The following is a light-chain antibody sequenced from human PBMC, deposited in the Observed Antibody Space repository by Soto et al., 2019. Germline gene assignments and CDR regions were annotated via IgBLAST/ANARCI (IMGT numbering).Light chain of an antibody. CDR2: DAF. J-gene: IGKJ1*01. CDR3: QQRSNWPQT. CDR1: QSVSSSY. V-gene: IGKV3D-20*02. Sequence: EIVLTQSPGTLSLSPGERATLSCRASQSVSSSYLAWYQQKPGQAPRLLIYDAFNRATGIPARFSGSGSGTDSTLTISSLETEDFAVYYCQQRSNWPQTFGQGTKVDIK.